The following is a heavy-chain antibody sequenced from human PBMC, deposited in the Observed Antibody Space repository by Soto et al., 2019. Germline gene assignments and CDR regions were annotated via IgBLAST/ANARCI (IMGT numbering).Heavy chain of an antibody. CDR2: ISAHNGNT. Sequence: ASVKVSCKASGGTFSSYAISWVRQAPGQGLEWMGWISAHNGNTNYAQKLQGRVTMTTDTSTSTAYLELRNLRSDDTAMYYCVTYTSSWYADWGQGTLVTVSS. CDR1: GGTFSSYA. D-gene: IGHD6-13*01. CDR3: VTYTSSWYAD. J-gene: IGHJ4*02. V-gene: IGHV1-18*01.